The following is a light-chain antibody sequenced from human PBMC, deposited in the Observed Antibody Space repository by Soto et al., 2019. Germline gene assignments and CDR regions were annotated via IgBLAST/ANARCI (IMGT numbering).Light chain of an antibody. CDR2: SNN. CDR3: AAWDDSLNGPV. CDR1: SSNIGSNT. V-gene: IGLV1-44*01. Sequence: QSVLTQPPSASGTPGQRVTISCSGSSSNIGSNTVNWYQQLPGTAPKLLIYSNNQRPSGVPDRFSGSKSGTSASLAISGLQPEDEADYYCAAWDDSLNGPVFGGGTKVTVL. J-gene: IGLJ2*01.